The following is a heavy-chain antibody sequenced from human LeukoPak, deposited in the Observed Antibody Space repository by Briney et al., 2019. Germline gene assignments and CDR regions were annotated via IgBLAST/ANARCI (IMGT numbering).Heavy chain of an antibody. CDR2: ISSSSSTI. Sequence: GGSLRLSCAASGFTFGSYSMNWVRQAPGKGLEWVSYISSSSSTIYYADSVKGRFTISRDNAKNSLYLQMNSLRAEDTAVYYCARASFEYSRSSRADHWGQGTLVTVSS. CDR1: GFTFGSYS. J-gene: IGHJ4*02. D-gene: IGHD6-6*01. CDR3: ARASFEYSRSSRADH. V-gene: IGHV3-48*01.